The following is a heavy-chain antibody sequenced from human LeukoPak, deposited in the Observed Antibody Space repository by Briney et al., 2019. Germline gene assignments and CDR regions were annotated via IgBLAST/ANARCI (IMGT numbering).Heavy chain of an antibody. V-gene: IGHV4-34*01. J-gene: IGHJ4*02. CDR2: INNSGST. Sequence: PSETLSLTCAVYGGSFSGYYWSWIRQPPGKGLEWVGEINNSGSTNYNPSLKSRVTISVDTSKNQFSLKLSSVTAADTAVYYCARAGYSYGFDYWGQGTLVTVSS. D-gene: IGHD5-18*01. CDR3: ARAGYSYGFDY. CDR1: GGSFSGYY.